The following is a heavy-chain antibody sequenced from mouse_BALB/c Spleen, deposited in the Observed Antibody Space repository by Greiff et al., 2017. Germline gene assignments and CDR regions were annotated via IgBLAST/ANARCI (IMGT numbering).Heavy chain of an antibody. CDR2: IRNKANGYTT. J-gene: IGHJ3*01. CDR3: ARDKDYYGSGGFAY. D-gene: IGHD1-1*01. Sequence: DVMLVESGGGLVQPGGSLRLSCATSGFTFTDYYMSWVRQPPGKALEWLGFIRNKANGYTTEYSASVKGRFTISRDNSQSILYLQMNTLRAEDSATYYCARDKDYYGSGGFAYWGQGTLVTVSA. CDR1: GFTFTDYY. V-gene: IGHV7-3*02.